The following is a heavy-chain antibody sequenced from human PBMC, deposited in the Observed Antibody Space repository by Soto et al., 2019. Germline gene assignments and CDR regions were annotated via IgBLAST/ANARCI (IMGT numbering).Heavy chain of an antibody. CDR2: ISYDGSNK. CDR3: AKDSTRAVAGVYYYYGMEG. V-gene: IGHV3-30*18. CDR1: GFTFSSYV. J-gene: IGHJ6*04. Sequence: PGGSLRLSCAASGFTFSSYVMHCVRQAPGKGLEWVAVISYDGSNKYYADSVKGRFTISRDNSKNTLYLQMNSLRAEDTAVDYCAKDSTRAVAGVYYYYGMEGWGKGTKVTVSS. D-gene: IGHD6-19*01.